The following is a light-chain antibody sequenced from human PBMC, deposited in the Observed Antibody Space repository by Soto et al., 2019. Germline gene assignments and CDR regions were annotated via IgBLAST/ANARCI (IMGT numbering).Light chain of an antibody. J-gene: IGLJ1*01. CDR2: EGS. Sequence: QSALTQPASVSGSPGQSITISCTGTSSDVGSYNLVSWYQQHPGKAPKLMIYEGSKRPSGVSNRFSGSKSGNTASLTISGLQAEDEADYYCSSYSGISTYVFGPGSMVTV. CDR3: SSYSGISTYV. V-gene: IGLV2-23*01. CDR1: SSDVGSYNL.